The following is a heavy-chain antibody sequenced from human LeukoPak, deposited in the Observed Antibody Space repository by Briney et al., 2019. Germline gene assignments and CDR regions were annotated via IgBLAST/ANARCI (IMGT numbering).Heavy chain of an antibody. CDR2: TYYRTQQWHS. CDR1: GASVPSNGAS. D-gene: IGHD3-3*01. J-gene: IGHJ4*02. Sequence: SQALSLTCAISGASVPSNGASWNWIRQSPSRGLEWLGRTYYRTQQWHSDYAPSRKGRIPLNPDTSKNQFSLQLNSMTPEDTAVYYCGRETDFGVVTNWGQGTLGTVSS. V-gene: IGHV6-1*01. CDR3: GRETDFGVVTN.